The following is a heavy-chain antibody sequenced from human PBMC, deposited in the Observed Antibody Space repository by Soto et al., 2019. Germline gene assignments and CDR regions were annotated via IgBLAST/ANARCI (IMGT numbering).Heavy chain of an antibody. J-gene: IGHJ4*02. CDR1: NFSISSGYY. V-gene: IGHV4-38-2*01. CDR2: IYRSGTT. Sequence: SETLSLTCAVSNFSISSGYYWGWIRQSPGKGLEWIASIYRSGTTSYNPSLKSRVTISVDPSKNQFSLMLTAVTAADTAVYYCARTHSGSYYSVFNYWGRGSLVTVSS. D-gene: IGHD1-26*01. CDR3: ARTHSGSYYSVFNY.